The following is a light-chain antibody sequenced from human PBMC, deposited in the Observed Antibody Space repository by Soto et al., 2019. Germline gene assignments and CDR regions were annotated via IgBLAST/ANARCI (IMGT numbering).Light chain of an antibody. CDR1: SSDVGSYTL. Sequence: QSVLTQPASVSGSPGQSITISCTGTSSDVGSYTLVSWYQQHPGEAPKLIIYEGSKRPSGVSNRFSGSKSGNTASLTISGLQAEDEADYYCSSYTSSSTVVFGGGTKVTVL. J-gene: IGLJ2*01. CDR3: SSYTSSSTVV. V-gene: IGLV2-14*02. CDR2: EGS.